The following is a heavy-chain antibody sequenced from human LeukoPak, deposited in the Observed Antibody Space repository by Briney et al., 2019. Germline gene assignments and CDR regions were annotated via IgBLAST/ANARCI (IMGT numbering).Heavy chain of an antibody. D-gene: IGHD5-12*01. CDR2: IRRDGGVE. CDR3: AKGVEWLRSWF. V-gene: IGHV3-7*03. J-gene: IGHJ4*02. Sequence: GGSLRLSCAASGFSFSLYWMTWVRQAPGKGLEWVANIRRDGGVENYMDSVKGRLTISRDNSKSTLYLQMNSLRADDTAVYYCAKGVEWLRSWFWGQGTLVTVSS. CDR1: GFSFSLYW.